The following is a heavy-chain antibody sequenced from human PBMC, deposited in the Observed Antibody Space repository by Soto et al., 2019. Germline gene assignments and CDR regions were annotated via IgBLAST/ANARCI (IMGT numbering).Heavy chain of an antibody. Sequence: GGSLRLSCAASGFTFSSYAMSWVRQAPGKGLEWVSAISGSGGGTYYADSVKGRFTISRDNSKNTLYLQMNSLRAEDTAVYYCAKDGTYSSRGFNWFDPWGQGTLVTVSS. J-gene: IGHJ5*02. CDR1: GFTFSSYA. D-gene: IGHD6-13*01. CDR2: ISGSGGGT. CDR3: AKDGTYSSRGFNWFDP. V-gene: IGHV3-23*01.